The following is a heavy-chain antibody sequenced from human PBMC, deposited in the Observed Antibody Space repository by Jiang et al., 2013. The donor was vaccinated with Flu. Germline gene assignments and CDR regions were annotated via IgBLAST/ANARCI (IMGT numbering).Heavy chain of an antibody. CDR3: ATSNGYLDH. D-gene: IGHD2-8*01. J-gene: IGHJ4*02. CDR2: IPGSGSPI. Sequence: NWVRQASREGAGVVAYIPGSGSPIYYADSVKGRFTISRDNAKNSVYLQMNSLRDEDTAVYYCATSNGYLDHWGQGTLVTVSS. V-gene: IGHV3-48*02.